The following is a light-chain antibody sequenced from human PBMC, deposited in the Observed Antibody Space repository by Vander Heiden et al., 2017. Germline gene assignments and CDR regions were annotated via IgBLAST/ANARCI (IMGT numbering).Light chain of an antibody. J-gene: IGLJ2*01. V-gene: IGLV1-40*01. CDR3: QSYDSSLSGSV. CDR1: RSNIGADYD. Sequence: QSVLTQPPSVSDAPGQRVTISSTGSRSNIGADYDVHWYQQLPGTAPKVLIYGNYNRPSGIPDRFSGSKSGTSASLAITGLQAEDEADYYCQSYDSSLSGSVFGGGTKLTVL. CDR2: GNY.